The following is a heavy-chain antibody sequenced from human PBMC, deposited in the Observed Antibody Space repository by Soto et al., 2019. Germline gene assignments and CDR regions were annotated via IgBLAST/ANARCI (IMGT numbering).Heavy chain of an antibody. Sequence: GASVKVSCKTSGYTFTSNDIYWLRQATGQGLEWMGWMNPKTGDPNSAEKFQGRLRMTRNTSITTAYMELSSLTSEDTAVYYCARGRPGGGIKRSWFDPWGQGTLVTVSS. CDR1: GYTFTSND. CDR2: MNPKTGDP. CDR3: ARGRPGGGIKRSWFDP. V-gene: IGHV1-8*01. J-gene: IGHJ5*02. D-gene: IGHD2-15*01.